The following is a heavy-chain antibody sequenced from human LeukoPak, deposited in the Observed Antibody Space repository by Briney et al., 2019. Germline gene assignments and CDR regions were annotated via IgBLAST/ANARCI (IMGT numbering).Heavy chain of an antibody. Sequence: GGSLRLSCAASGYTFIDYDMHWVRQVIGKGLEWVSAIGIRGDTHYSGSVKGRFTISRENAESSLYLQMNSLRAEDTAVYYCARGGIQVSGIDEFDYWGQGTLVTVSS. CDR2: IGIRGDT. CDR1: GYTFIDYD. CDR3: ARGGIQVSGIDEFDY. D-gene: IGHD6-19*01. J-gene: IGHJ4*02. V-gene: IGHV3-13*01.